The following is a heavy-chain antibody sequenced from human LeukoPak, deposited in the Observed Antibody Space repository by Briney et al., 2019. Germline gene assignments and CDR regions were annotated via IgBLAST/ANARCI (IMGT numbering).Heavy chain of an antibody. CDR2: IHYNGIT. Sequence: SETQSLTCTVSGSMYNYYWSWIRQPTGKGLEWIGYIHYNGITNYNPSLKTRVTMSLDTSKNQVSLNLNSVTAADTAVYYCARHISSGGTYAHFDYWGQGTLVTVSS. D-gene: IGHD1-26*01. CDR1: GSMYNYY. J-gene: IGHJ4*02. CDR3: ARHISSGGTYAHFDY. V-gene: IGHV4-59*08.